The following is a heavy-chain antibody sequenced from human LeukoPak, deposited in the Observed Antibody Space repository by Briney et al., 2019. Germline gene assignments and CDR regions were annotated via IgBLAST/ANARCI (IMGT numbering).Heavy chain of an antibody. J-gene: IGHJ6*02. D-gene: IGHD4/OR15-4a*01. Sequence: PGGSLRLSCAASGFTFSSYSMNWVRQAPGKGLEWVSYISSSSNTIYYADSVKGRFTISRDNAKNSLYLQMNSLRAEDTAVYYCAGHGATWGQGTTVTVSS. CDR1: GFTFSSYS. CDR3: AGHGAT. CDR2: ISSSSNTI. V-gene: IGHV3-48*04.